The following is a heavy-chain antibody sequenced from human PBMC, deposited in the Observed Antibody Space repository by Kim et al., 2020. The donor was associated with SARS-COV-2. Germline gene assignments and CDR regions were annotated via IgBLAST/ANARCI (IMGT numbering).Heavy chain of an antibody. V-gene: IGHV3-33*01. CDR1: GFTFSSYG. Sequence: GGSLRLSCAASGFTFSSYGMHWVRQAPGKGLEWVAVIWFDGSSKYYADSVKGRFTISRDNSKNTLSLQMNSLSAEDTAVYYCAREGSVGATTGLDYWGQG. CDR3: AREGSVGATTGLDY. D-gene: IGHD1-26*01. J-gene: IGHJ4*02. CDR2: IWFDGSSK.